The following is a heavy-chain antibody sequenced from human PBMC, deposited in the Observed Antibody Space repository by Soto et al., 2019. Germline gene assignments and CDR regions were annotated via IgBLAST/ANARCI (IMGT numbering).Heavy chain of an antibody. CDR3: AKDRRYDFWSGNNWFDP. D-gene: IGHD3-3*01. Sequence: PGGSLRLSCAASGFTFSSYGMHWVRQAPGKGLEWVAVISYDGSNKYYADSVKGRFSISRVNSKNTLYLQMNSLRAEDTAVYYCAKDRRYDFWSGNNWFDPWGQGTLVTVSS. CDR1: GFTFSSYG. V-gene: IGHV3-30*18. CDR2: ISYDGSNK. J-gene: IGHJ5*02.